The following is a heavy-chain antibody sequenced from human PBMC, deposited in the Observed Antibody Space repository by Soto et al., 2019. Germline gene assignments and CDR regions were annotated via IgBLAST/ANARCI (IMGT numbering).Heavy chain of an antibody. V-gene: IGHV3-74*01. CDR1: GFTFSSYW. CDR2: INSDGSST. J-gene: IGHJ4*02. D-gene: IGHD2-15*01. CDR3: VRTSLVVAAATRADY. Sequence: EVQLVESGGGLVQPGESLRLSCAASGFTFSSYWMHWVRQAPGKGLVWVSRINSDGSSTSYAGSVKGRFTISRDNAKNTLYLQMNSLRAEDTAVYYCVRTSLVVAAATRADYWGKGTLVTVSS.